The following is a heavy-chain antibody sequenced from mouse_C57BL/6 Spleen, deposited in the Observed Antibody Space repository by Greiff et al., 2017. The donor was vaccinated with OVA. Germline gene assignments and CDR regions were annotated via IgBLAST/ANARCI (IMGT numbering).Heavy chain of an antibody. V-gene: IGHV1-55*01. Sequence: VQLQQPGAELVKPGASVKMSCKASGYTFTSYWITWVKQRPGQGLEWIGDIYPGSGSTNYNEKFKSKATLTVDTSSSTAYMQLRSLTSEDSAVYCCARKGADGAWCADWGTGTLVTVSA. CDR1: GYTFTSYW. J-gene: IGHJ3*01. CDR2: IYPGSGST. CDR3: ARKGADGAWCAD.